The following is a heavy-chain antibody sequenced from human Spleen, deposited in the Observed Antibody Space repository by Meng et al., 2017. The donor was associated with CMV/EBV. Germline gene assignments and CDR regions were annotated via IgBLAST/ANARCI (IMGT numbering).Heavy chain of an antibody. CDR1: GGSFSGSY. J-gene: IGHJ4*02. CDR3: ATGEESSGRPHDH. Sequence: GSLRLSCTVYGGSFSGSYWSWIRQPSGKGLEWIGEIRHSGSVHYNPSLKSRVTISVDTSKNQLSLKLSSVTAADTAVYYCATGEESSGRPHDHWGQGTLVTVSS. D-gene: IGHD6-25*01. V-gene: IGHV4-34*01. CDR2: IRHSGSV.